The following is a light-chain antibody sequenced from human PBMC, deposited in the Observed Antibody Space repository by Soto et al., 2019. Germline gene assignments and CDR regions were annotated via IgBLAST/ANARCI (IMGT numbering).Light chain of an antibody. Sequence: EIVLTQSPATLSVSPGERATLSCRASQSVSNYLAWFQQKPGQAPRLLIYDASNRATGIPARFSGSGSGTDFTLTINSLEPEDFAVYYCQLRGHWPPFTFGPGTRVDIK. CDR2: DAS. V-gene: IGKV3-11*01. CDR3: QLRGHWPPFT. CDR1: QSVSNY. J-gene: IGKJ3*01.